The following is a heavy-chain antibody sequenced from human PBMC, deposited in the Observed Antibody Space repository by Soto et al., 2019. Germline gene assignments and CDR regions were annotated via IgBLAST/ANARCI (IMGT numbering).Heavy chain of an antibody. CDR1: GFTFSSYA. Sequence: GGSLRLSCAASGFTFSSYAMSWVRQAPGKGLEWVSAISGSGGSTYYADSVKGRVTISRDNSKNTLYLQMNSLKAEDTAVKYLAFGYYDSSGYYYLIRHAPAYCFDYWGQGTLVTVS. D-gene: IGHD3-22*01. J-gene: IGHJ4*02. CDR3: AFGYYDSSGYYYLIRHAPAYCFDY. CDR2: ISGSGGST. V-gene: IGHV3-23*01.